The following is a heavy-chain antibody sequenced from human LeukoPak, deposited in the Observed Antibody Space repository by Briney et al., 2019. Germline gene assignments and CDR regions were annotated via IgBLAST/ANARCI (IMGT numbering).Heavy chain of an antibody. Sequence: GESLKISCKGSGYSSTTYWISWVRQMSGKGLEWMGTIDPSDSYTKYSPTFQGHVTISADKSISTAYLRWSSLKASDTAVYYCARSLFDHDILTGHDYWGQGTLVTVSS. V-gene: IGHV5-10-1*01. CDR3: ARSLFDHDILTGHDY. J-gene: IGHJ4*02. CDR2: IDPSDSYT. D-gene: IGHD3-9*01. CDR1: GYSSTTYW.